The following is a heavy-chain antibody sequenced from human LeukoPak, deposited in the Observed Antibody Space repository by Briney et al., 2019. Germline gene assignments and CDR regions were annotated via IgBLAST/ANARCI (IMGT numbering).Heavy chain of an antibody. V-gene: IGHV1-18*04. J-gene: IGHJ3*02. Sequence: ASVKVSCMASGYTFTSYGISWVRQARGQGLEWMGWISAYNGNTNYVQELQGRVTMTTDTSTSTAYMELRSLRSDDTAVYYCARDPPRGDYGDYTAFDIWGQGTMVTVSS. CDR3: ARDPPRGDYGDYTAFDI. CDR1: GYTFTSYG. D-gene: IGHD4-17*01. CDR2: ISAYNGNT.